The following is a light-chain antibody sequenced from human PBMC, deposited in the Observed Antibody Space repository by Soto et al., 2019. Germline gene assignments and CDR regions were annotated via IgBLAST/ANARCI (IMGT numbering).Light chain of an antibody. V-gene: IGKV1-27*01. CDR3: QKYSGAPPT. J-gene: IGKJ1*01. Sequence: DIQMTQPPSSLSTSVGDRVTITCRASQAIGIYLAWYQQKPGKVPKLLIYAASTLQSGVPSRFSGSGSGTDFTLTINSLQPEDVATYYCQKYSGAPPTFGQGTKVEIK. CDR1: QAIGIY. CDR2: AAS.